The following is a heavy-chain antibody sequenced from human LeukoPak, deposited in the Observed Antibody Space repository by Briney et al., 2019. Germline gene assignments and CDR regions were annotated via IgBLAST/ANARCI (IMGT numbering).Heavy chain of an antibody. Sequence: SETLSLTCTVSGGSISSSSYYWGWIRQPPGKGLEWIGSIYYSGSTYYNPSIKSRVTISVDTSKNQFSLKLSSVTAADTAVYYCAGQLGYCSSTSCYADKVDYWGQGTLVTVSS. CDR3: AGQLGYCSSTSCYADKVDY. V-gene: IGHV4-39*01. D-gene: IGHD2-2*01. J-gene: IGHJ4*02. CDR2: IYYSGST. CDR1: GGSISSSSYY.